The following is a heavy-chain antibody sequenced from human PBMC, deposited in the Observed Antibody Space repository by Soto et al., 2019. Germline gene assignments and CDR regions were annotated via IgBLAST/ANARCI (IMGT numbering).Heavy chain of an antibody. Sequence: ASVKVSCKASGGTFSSYAISWVLQAPGQGLEWMGWISAYNGNTNYAQKLQGRVTMTTDTSTSTAYMELRSLRSDDTAVYYCASDDGGSYYYDSSGYYLRYWGQGTLVTVSS. CDR1: GGTFSSYA. J-gene: IGHJ4*02. CDR2: ISAYNGNT. CDR3: ASDDGGSYYYDSSGYYLRY. D-gene: IGHD3-22*01. V-gene: IGHV1-18*01.